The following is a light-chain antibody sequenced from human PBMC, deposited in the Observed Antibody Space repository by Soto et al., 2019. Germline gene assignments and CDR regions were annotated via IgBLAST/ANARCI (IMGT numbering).Light chain of an antibody. CDR2: AAS. V-gene: IGKV1-9*01. Sequence: IQLTQSPSSLSXXXXXXXXXXCRASQGISSYLAWYQQKPGKAPKLLIYAASTLQSGVPSRFSGSGSGTDFTLTISSLQPEDFATYYCQQRTSWTFGQGTKVDIK. J-gene: IGKJ1*01. CDR3: QQRTSWT. CDR1: QGISSY.